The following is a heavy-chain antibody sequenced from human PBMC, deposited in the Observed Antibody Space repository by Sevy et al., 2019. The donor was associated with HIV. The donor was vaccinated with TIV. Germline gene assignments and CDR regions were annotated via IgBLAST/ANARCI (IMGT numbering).Heavy chain of an antibody. CDR3: ARANRYFDVFDY. CDR2: IKQDGSEK. J-gene: IGHJ4*02. CDR1: GFTFSSYW. Sequence: GGSLRLSCAASGFTFSSYWMSWVRQAPGKGLEWVANIKQDGSEKYYVDSVKGRFTISRNNAKNSLYLQMNSLRAEYTAVYYCARANRYFDVFDYWGQGTLVTVSS. D-gene: IGHD3-9*01. V-gene: IGHV3-7*01.